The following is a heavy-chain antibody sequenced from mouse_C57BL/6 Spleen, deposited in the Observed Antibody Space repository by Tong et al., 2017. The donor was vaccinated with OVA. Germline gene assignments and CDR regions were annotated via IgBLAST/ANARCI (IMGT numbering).Heavy chain of an antibody. CDR2: INPNNGGT. CDR1: GYTFTDYN. Sequence: EVQLQESGPELVKPGASVKMSCKASGYTFTDYNMHWVKQSHGKSLEWIGYINPNNGGTSYNQKFKGKAKLTAVTSASTAYMELSSLTNEDSAVYYCTREDYYGSSYFAYWGQGTLVTVSA. V-gene: IGHV1-22*01. CDR3: TREDYYGSSYFAY. D-gene: IGHD1-1*01. J-gene: IGHJ3*01.